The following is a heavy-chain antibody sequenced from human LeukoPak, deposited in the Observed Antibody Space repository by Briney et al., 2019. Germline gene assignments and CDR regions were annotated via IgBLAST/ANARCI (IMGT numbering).Heavy chain of an antibody. CDR3: ARLAGGYCSGGTCYFDY. J-gene: IGHJ4*02. CDR2: IYYSGSTY. V-gene: IGHV4-39*01. D-gene: IGHD2-15*01. Sequence: SETLSLTCTVSGDSISRNSYYWGWIRQPPGKGLEWIGGIYYSGSTYYYNPSLESRVAISVDTSKNQFSLKLSSVTAADTAVYYCARLAGGYCSGGTCYFDYWGQGTLVTVSS. CDR1: GDSISRNSYY.